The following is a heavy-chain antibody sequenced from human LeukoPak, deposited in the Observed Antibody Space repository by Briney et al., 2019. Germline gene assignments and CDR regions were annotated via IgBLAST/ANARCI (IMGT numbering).Heavy chain of an antibody. CDR1: GFTFSHYA. CDR2: ISFDGTNK. Sequence: GGSLRLSCAASGFTFSHYAMHWGRQAPGKGLEWVAVISFDGTNKFYADSVKGRFTISRDNAKNSLFLQMNSLRAEDTAVYYCARDGVPAYYYAMDVWGQGTTVTVSS. J-gene: IGHJ6*02. CDR3: ARDGVPAYYYAMDV. D-gene: IGHD3-16*01. V-gene: IGHV3-30*03.